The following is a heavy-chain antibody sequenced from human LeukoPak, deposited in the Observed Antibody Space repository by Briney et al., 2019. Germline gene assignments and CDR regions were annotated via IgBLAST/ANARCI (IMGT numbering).Heavy chain of an antibody. CDR3: AKAVSYYYYYGMDV. CDR2: ISGSGGST. Sequence: GGSLRLSCAASGFTFSSYAMSWVRQAPGKGPEWVSAISGSGGSTYYADSVKGRFTISRDNSKNTLYLQMNSLRAEDTAVYYCAKAVSYYYYYGMDVWGQGTTVTVSS. V-gene: IGHV3-23*01. CDR1: GFTFSSYA. J-gene: IGHJ6*02.